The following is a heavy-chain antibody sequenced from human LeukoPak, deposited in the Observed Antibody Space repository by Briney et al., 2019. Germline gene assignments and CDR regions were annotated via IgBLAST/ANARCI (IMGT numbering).Heavy chain of an antibody. Sequence: GGSLRLSCAASGFTFDDYAMHWVRQAPGKGLEWVSGISWNSGSIVYADSVKGRFTISRDNSKNTLYLQMNSLRAEDTAVYYCARVEGNIVTTTEGYFDYWGQGTLVTVSS. J-gene: IGHJ4*02. CDR2: ISWNSGSI. V-gene: IGHV3-9*01. CDR1: GFTFDDYA. D-gene: IGHD5-12*01. CDR3: ARVEGNIVTTTEGYFDY.